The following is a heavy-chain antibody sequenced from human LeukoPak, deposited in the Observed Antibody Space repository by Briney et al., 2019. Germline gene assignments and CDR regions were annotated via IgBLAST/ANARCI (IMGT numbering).Heavy chain of an antibody. V-gene: IGHV3-23*01. CDR2: ISGSGGST. CDR1: GFTFSSYG. CDR3: AKGAGAVADPYRGAFDI. Sequence: GGSLRLSCAASGFTFSSYGMSWVRQAPGKGLEWVSAISGSGGSTYYADSVKGRFTISRDNSKNTLYLQMNSLRAEDTAVYYCAKGAGAVADPYRGAFDIWGQGTMVTVSS. D-gene: IGHD6-19*01. J-gene: IGHJ3*02.